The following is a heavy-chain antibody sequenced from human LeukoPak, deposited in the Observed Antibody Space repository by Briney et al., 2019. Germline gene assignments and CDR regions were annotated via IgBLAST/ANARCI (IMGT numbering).Heavy chain of an antibody. J-gene: IGHJ4*02. Sequence: PGGSLRLSCAASGFTFSTYAMHWDRQTPGKGLEWVALISYDGNNKYYADSVKGRFTISRDNSKNTLYLQMNSLRAEDTAVYYCARDRGYSGYDLFDYWGQGTLVTVSS. V-gene: IGHV3-30-3*01. CDR1: GFTFSTYA. D-gene: IGHD5-12*01. CDR2: ISYDGNNK. CDR3: ARDRGYSGYDLFDY.